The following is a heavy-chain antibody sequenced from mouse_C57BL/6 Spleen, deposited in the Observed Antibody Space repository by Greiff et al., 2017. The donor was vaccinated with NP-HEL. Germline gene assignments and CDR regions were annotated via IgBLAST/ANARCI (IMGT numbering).Heavy chain of an antibody. CDR3: ARDYGSSPDD. V-gene: IGHV1-82*01. CDR1: GYAFSSSW. CDR2: IYPGDGDT. J-gene: IGHJ2*01. D-gene: IGHD1-1*01. Sequence: QVQLQQSGPELVKPGASVKISCKASGYAFSSSWMNWVKQRPGKGLEWIGRIYPGDGDTNYNGKFKGKATLTADKSSSTAYMQLSSLTSEDSAVYFCARDYGSSPDDWGKGTTLTVSS.